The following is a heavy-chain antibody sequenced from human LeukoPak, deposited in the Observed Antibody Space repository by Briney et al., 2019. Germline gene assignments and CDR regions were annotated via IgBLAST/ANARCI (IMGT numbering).Heavy chain of an antibody. Sequence: GGSLRLSCAASGFTFSRYWMHWVRHAPGKGRVGVSRINDGGNTTKYAHSVKGEFTISRDNAKNTLYLQMNSLRAEDTAVYYCATGNYYDSRGYYTFGHWGQGTLVTVSS. CDR3: ATGNYYDSRGYYTFGH. V-gene: IGHV3-74*01. CDR2: INDGGNTT. CDR1: GFTFSRYW. D-gene: IGHD3-22*01. J-gene: IGHJ1*01.